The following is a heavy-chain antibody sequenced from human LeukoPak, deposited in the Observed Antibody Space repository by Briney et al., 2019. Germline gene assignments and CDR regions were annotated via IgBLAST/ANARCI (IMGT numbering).Heavy chain of an antibody. CDR2: IHYSGTT. D-gene: IGHD5-24*01. V-gene: IGHV4-59*01. J-gene: IGHJ4*02. CDR1: GGSISSYY. CDR3: ARDFYLDGYPYFEY. Sequence: SETQSLTCTVSGGSISSYYWSWTRQPPGKGLEWIAYIHYSGTTNYNPSLKSRVTISVDTSKNQFSLSLTSVTAADTAVYFCARDFYLDGYPYFEYWCQGALVTVSS.